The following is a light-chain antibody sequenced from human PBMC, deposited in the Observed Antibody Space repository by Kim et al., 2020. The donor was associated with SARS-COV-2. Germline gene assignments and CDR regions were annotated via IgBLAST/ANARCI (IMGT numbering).Light chain of an antibody. J-gene: IGKJ2*01. CDR1: HGISSY. CDR3: QQLNSYPPT. V-gene: IGKV1-9*01. CDR2: AAS. Sequence: SASVGDRVTITCRTSHGISSYLAWFQQRPGKAPKLLIYAASTLQRGVPSRFSGSGSGTEFTLTIGSLQPEDFATYYCQQLNSYPPTFGQGTKLEI.